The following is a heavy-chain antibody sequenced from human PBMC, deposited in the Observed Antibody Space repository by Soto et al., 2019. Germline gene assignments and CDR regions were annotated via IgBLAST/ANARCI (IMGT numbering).Heavy chain of an antibody. CDR2: ISYDGSIK. CDR1: GVSFSISA. Sequence: GGSLRLSCAASGVSFSISAMHWVRRAPGKGLEWAAVISYDGSIKYYADSVKGRFTISRDNSKNTLYLQMNSLRADDTAVYYCARAEAVAGPYYFDYWGQGTLVTVSS. D-gene: IGHD6-19*01. V-gene: IGHV3-30-3*01. CDR3: ARAEAVAGPYYFDY. J-gene: IGHJ4*02.